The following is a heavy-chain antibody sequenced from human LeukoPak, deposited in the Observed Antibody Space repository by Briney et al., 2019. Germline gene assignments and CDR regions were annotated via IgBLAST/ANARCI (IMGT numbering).Heavy chain of an antibody. Sequence: GASVTVSCKASGYTFTGYYMHWVRQAPGQGLEWMGWINPNTGGTNYAQKFQGRVTMTRDTSISTAYMELSRLRSDDTAVYYCAREKEYSSSTRYSYYYFMDVWGKGTTVTVS. V-gene: IGHV1-2*02. CDR2: INPNTGGT. CDR3: AREKEYSSSTRYSYYYFMDV. CDR1: GYTFTGYY. J-gene: IGHJ6*03. D-gene: IGHD6-6*01.